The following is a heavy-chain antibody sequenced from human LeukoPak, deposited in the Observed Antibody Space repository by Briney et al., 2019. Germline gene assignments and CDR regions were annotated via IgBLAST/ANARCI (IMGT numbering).Heavy chain of an antibody. V-gene: IGHV4-34*01. CDR3: ARGRPATIFGVVIIHSGAEYFQH. Sequence: KSSETLSLTCTVSGGSISSYYWSWIRQPPGKGLEWIGEINHSGSTNYNPSLKSRVTISVDTSKNQFSLKLSSVTAADTAVYYCARGRPATIFGVVIIHSGAEYFQHWGQGTLVTVSS. CDR1: GGSISSYY. D-gene: IGHD3-3*01. CDR2: INHSGST. J-gene: IGHJ1*01.